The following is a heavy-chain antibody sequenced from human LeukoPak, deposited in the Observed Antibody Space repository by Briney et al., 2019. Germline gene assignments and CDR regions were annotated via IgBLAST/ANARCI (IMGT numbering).Heavy chain of an antibody. CDR2: ISGSGGST. J-gene: IGHJ4*02. V-gene: IGHV3-23*01. CDR1: GFSVSSFS. CDR3: AKPGEYQLPFDY. D-gene: IGHD2-2*01. Sequence: GGSLRLSCAASGFSVSSFSMSWVRQAPGKGLEWVSAISGSGGSTYYADSVKGRFTISRDNSKNTLYLQMNSLRAEDTAVYYCAKPGEYQLPFDYWGQGTLVTVSS.